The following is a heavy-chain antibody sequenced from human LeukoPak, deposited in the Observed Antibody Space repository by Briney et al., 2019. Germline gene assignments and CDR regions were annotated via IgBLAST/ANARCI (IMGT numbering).Heavy chain of an antibody. CDR3: ARGAALDY. V-gene: IGHV1-2*02. Sequence: ASVKVSCKASGFTFTSYGISWVRQAPGQGLEWMGWSNPNSGGTKYAQRFQGRVTMTRDTSISTAYMELSRLRSDDTAVYYCARGAALDYWGQGTLVTVSS. J-gene: IGHJ4*02. CDR1: GFTFTSYG. CDR2: SNPNSGGT. D-gene: IGHD6-13*01.